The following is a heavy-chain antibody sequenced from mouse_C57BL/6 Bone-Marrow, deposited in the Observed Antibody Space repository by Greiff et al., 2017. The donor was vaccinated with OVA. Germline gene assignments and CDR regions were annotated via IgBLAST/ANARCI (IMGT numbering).Heavy chain of an antibody. V-gene: IGHV1-69*01. CDR2: IDPSDSYT. J-gene: IGHJ3*01. Sequence: QVQLQQPGAELVMPGASVKLSCKASGYTFTSYWMHWVKQRPGQGLEWIGEIDPSDSYTNYNQKFKGKSTLTVDKSSSTAYMQLSSLTSEDSAVXYCASSPWFAYWGQGTLVTVSA. CDR3: ASSPWFAY. CDR1: GYTFTSYW.